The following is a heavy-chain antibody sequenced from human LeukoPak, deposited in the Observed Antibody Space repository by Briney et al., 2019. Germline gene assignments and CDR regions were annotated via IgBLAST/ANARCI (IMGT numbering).Heavy chain of an antibody. J-gene: IGHJ4*02. D-gene: IGHD3-10*01. Sequence: PGGSLRLSCAASGFTFSDYWMTWVRQAPGKGLEWVANIKPDGSEKYYVDSVRGRFTISRDNAKNSLYLQMNSLRVEDTAVYYCAKDGGGGYGSGSTKTGNFDYWGQGTLVTVSS. CDR2: IKPDGSEK. CDR1: GFTFSDYW. V-gene: IGHV3-7*01. CDR3: AKDGGGGYGSGSTKTGNFDY.